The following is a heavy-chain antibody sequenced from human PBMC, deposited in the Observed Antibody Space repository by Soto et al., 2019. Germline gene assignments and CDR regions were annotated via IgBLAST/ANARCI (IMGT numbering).Heavy chain of an antibody. D-gene: IGHD3-3*01. J-gene: IGHJ6*02. V-gene: IGHV3-30*03. CDR3: ARNLYYDFWRGYYYYYYGMDV. CDR1: GFTFSRFG. Sequence: GGSLRLSCAASGFTFSRFGMHWVRQAPGKGLEWVALISYDGGNQYYGDSARGRFTITRDNSKNTLYLQMNSLRAEDTAVYYCARNLYYDFWRGYYYYYYGMDVWGQGTTVTVSS. CDR2: ISYDGGNQ.